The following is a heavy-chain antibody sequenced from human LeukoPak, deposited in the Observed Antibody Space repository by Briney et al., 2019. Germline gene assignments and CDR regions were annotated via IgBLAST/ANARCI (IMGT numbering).Heavy chain of an antibody. D-gene: IGHD1-1*01. CDR3: ARDQRELFYYYYMDV. CDR2: IKQDGSEK. CDR1: GFTFSSYW. J-gene: IGHJ6*03. Sequence: GGSLRLSCAASGFTFSSYWMSWVRQAPGKGLEWVANIKQDGSEKYYVDSVKGRFTISRDNAKNSLYPQMNSLRAEDTAVYYCARDQRELFYYYYMDVWGKGTTVTVSS. V-gene: IGHV3-7*01.